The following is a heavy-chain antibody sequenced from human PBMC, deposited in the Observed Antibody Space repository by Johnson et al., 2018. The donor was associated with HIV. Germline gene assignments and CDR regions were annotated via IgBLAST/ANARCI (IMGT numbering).Heavy chain of an antibody. CDR3: AKDSDYGTHWSAFDI. D-gene: IGHD4/OR15-4a*01. CDR2: ISWNSGSI. Sequence: VQVVESGGGVVQPGRSLRLSCAASGFTFDDYAMHWVRQAPGKGLEWVSGISWNSGSIGYADSVKGRFAISRDNAKNSLYLQMNSLRAEDTALYYCAKDSDYGTHWSAFDIWGQGTMVTVSS. CDR1: GFTFDDYA. V-gene: IGHV3-9*01. J-gene: IGHJ3*02.